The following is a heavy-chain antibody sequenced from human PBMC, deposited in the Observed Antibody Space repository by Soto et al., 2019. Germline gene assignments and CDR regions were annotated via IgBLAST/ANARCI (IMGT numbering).Heavy chain of an antibody. CDR1: GFTFSSYA. D-gene: IGHD3-9*01. V-gene: IGHV3-23*01. J-gene: IGHJ6*02. Sequence: GGSLRLSCAASGFTFSSYAMSWVRQAPGKGLEWVSAISGSGGSTYYADSVKGRFTISRDNSKNTLYLQMNNLRAEETAVYYCAHRDFDWLSYYYYGMDVWGQGTTVTVSS. CDR3: AHRDFDWLSYYYYGMDV. CDR2: ISGSGGST.